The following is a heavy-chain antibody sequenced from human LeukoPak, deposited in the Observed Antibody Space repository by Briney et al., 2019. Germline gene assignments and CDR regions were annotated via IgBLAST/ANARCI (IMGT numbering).Heavy chain of an antibody. J-gene: IGHJ5*02. CDR1: GFTVSSNY. V-gene: IGHV3-53*01. CDR2: IYSGGST. CDR3: ARAIAAAGTVWFDP. Sequence: GGSLRLSCAASGFTVSSNYMSWVRQAPGKGLEWVSVIYSGGSTCYADSVKGRFTISRDNSKNTLYLQMNSLRAEDTAVYYCARAIAAAGTVWFDPWGQGTLVTVSS. D-gene: IGHD6-13*01.